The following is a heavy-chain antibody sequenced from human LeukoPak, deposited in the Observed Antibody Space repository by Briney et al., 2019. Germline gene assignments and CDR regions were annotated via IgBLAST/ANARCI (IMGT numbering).Heavy chain of an antibody. D-gene: IGHD4-23*01. CDR3: ARDADHYGGIAVNWFDP. Sequence: KPSETLSLTCSVSGGSISSYYWTWIRQPPGKGLEWIGYMYYSGSTNYNPSLKSRVTISVDTSKNQFSLKLSSVTAADTAVYYCARDADHYGGIAVNWFDPWGQGTLVTVSS. V-gene: IGHV4-59*12. CDR1: GGSISSYY. CDR2: MYYSGST. J-gene: IGHJ5*02.